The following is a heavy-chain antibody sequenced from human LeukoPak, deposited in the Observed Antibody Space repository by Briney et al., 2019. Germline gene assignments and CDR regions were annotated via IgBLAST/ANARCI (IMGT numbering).Heavy chain of an antibody. CDR3: ARTVMYYYDSSAGNWFDP. J-gene: IGHJ5*02. Sequence: SETLSLTCTVSGGSTSSGSYYWSWIRQPAGKGLEWIGRICTSGSTNYNPSLKSRVTISVDTSKNQFSLKLSSVTAADTAVYYCARTVMYYYDSSAGNWFDPWGQGTLVTVSS. D-gene: IGHD3-22*01. V-gene: IGHV4-61*02. CDR1: GGSTSSGSYY. CDR2: ICTSGST.